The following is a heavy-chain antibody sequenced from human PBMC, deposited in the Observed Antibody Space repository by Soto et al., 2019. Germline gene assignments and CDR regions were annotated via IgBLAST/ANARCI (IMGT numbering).Heavy chain of an antibody. CDR2: IYPGDSDT. CDR1: VYSFTSYW. J-gene: IGHJ4*02. CDR3: ATRGYSYGYTFDY. D-gene: IGHD5-18*01. V-gene: IGHV5-51*01. Sequence: GAALEISCEGSVYSFTSYWIWWVRQMPGKGREWMGIIYPGDSDTRYSPSFQGQVTISADKAISTAYLQWSSLQASDTALYYCATRGYSYGYTFDYWGQRTLVTVSS.